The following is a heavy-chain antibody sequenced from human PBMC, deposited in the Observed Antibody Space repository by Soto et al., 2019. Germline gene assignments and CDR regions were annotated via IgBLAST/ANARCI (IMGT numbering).Heavy chain of an antibody. D-gene: IGHD3-10*01. J-gene: IGHJ5*02. CDR1: GYTFTSYG. CDR3: ATGHYGWGSYYNSGPGWFDP. Sequence: VASLKVSCKASGYTFTSYGISWVRQAPGQGLEWMGWISAYNGNTNYAQKLQGRVTMTTDTSTSTAYMELRSLRSDDTAVYYCATGHYGWGSYYNSGPGWFDPWGQGTLVTVSS. V-gene: IGHV1-18*01. CDR2: ISAYNGNT.